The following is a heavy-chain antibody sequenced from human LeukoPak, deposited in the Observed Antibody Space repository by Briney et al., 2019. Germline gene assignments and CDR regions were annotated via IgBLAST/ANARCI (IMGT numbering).Heavy chain of an antibody. J-gene: IGHJ3*02. Sequence: GGSLRLSCAASGFTFSNYAMSWVRRTPDRVLEWVASISYDGKKDFYADSVKGRFTISRDNSKNTLYLQMNSLRAEDTAVYYCAKGPSVATIRFFDIWGQGTMVTVSS. CDR3: AKGPSVATIRFFDI. D-gene: IGHD5-12*01. V-gene: IGHV3-30*04. CDR1: GFTFSNYA. CDR2: ISYDGKKD.